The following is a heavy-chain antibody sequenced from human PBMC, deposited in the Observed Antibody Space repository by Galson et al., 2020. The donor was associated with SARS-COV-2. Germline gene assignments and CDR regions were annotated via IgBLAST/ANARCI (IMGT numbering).Heavy chain of an antibody. V-gene: IGHV4-61*02. CDR2: TYTSGST. J-gene: IGHJ5*02. D-gene: IGHD3-10*01. Sequence: SETLSLTCTVSGASISSGSYSWSWIRQPAGKGLEWIGRTYTSGSTNYNPSLKSRVTITVDTSKNQFSLTLSSVTAADTAVYYCARGARLLWFGDYGGFDPWGQGTLVTVSS. CDR3: ARGARLLWFGDYGGFDP. CDR1: GASISSGSYS.